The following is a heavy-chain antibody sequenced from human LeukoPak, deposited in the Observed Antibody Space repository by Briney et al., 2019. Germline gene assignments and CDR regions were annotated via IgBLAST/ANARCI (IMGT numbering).Heavy chain of an antibody. CDR2: ISGSGGST. V-gene: IGHV3-23*01. D-gene: IGHD3-3*01. J-gene: IGHJ4*02. CDR1: GLIFSSYG. CDR3: AKEQNHYDFWSGYYTGMRFDY. Sequence: GGTLRLSCAASGLIFSSYGMSWVRQAPGKGLEWVSAISGSGGSTYYADSVKGRFTISRDNSKNTLYLQMNSLRAEDTAVYYCAKEQNHYDFWSGYYTGMRFDYWGQGTLVTVSS.